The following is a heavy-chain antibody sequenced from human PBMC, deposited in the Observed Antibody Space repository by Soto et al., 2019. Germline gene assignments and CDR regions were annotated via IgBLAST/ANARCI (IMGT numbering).Heavy chain of an antibody. CDR1: GGTFSSYA. D-gene: IGHD5-18*01. CDR3: ARAVDTAMARFDY. CDR2: IIPIFGTA. V-gene: IGHV1-69*13. Sequence: WASVKVSCKASGGTFSSYAISWVRQAPGQGLEWMGGIIPIFGTANYAQKFQGRVTITADESTSTAYMELSSLRSEDTAVYYCARAVDTAMARFDYWGQGTLVTVSS. J-gene: IGHJ4*02.